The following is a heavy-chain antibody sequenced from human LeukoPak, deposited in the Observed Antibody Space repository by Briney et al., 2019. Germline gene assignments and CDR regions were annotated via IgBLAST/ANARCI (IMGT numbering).Heavy chain of an antibody. D-gene: IGHD3-22*01. V-gene: IGHV3-23*01. Sequence: PGGSLRLSCAASGFTFSTYAMSWVRQAPGKGLEWVSVISGSGGSTHYADSVKSRFTISRDNSKNTLYLQMNSLRAEDTAVYYCAKGSGAYDSSGYNDYWGQGTLVTVSS. CDR1: GFTFSTYA. CDR2: ISGSGGST. J-gene: IGHJ4*02. CDR3: AKGSGAYDSSGYNDY.